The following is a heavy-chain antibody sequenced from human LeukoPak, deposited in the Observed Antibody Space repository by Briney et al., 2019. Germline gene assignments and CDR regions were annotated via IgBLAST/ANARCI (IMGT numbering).Heavy chain of an antibody. Sequence: GGSLRLSCAASGFTVSSNYMSWVRQAPGKGLEWVSVIYSDSSTYYADSVKGRSTISRDNPKNTLYLQMNSLRPEDTAVYYCARVVITGGYFQHWGQRTLVTLSS. J-gene: IGHJ1*01. CDR2: IYSDSST. V-gene: IGHV3-66*02. CDR1: GFTVSSNY. CDR3: ARVVITGGYFQH. D-gene: IGHD7-27*01.